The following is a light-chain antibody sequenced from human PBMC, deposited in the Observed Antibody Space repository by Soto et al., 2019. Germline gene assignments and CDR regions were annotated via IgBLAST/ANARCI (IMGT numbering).Light chain of an antibody. CDR3: QQYNDWPET. CDR2: DAS. V-gene: IGKV3-15*01. Sequence: EIEMTQSPATLSVSPGERATLSCRASQSVSSNLAWYQQRVGQAPKLLLYDASTRATGIPARFSGSGSGTEFTLTISSLQSEDFAVSYCQQYNDWPETFGQGTKVDIK. J-gene: IGKJ1*01. CDR1: QSVSSN.